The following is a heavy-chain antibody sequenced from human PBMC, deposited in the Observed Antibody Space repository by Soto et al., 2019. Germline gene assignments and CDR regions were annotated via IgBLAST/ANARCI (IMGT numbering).Heavy chain of an antibody. CDR3: IRPMTGTTRGFDY. Sequence: EVQLVESGGGLVQPGGSLRLSCAVSGFTFSDHYMDWVRQAPGKGLEWVGRSRNKANSYTTEYAASVKGRFTISRDDSENSLYLQMDSLKTEDTVVYFCIRPMTGTTRGFDYWGQGTLVTVSS. J-gene: IGHJ4*02. D-gene: IGHD1-1*01. CDR2: SRNKANSYTT. CDR1: GFTFSDHY. V-gene: IGHV3-72*01.